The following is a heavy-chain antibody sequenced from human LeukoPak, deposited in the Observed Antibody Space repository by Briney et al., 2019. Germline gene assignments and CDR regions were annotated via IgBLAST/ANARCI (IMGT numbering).Heavy chain of an antibody. Sequence: GASVKVSCKVSGYTLTELSMHWVRQAPGKGLEWMGGFDPEDGETIYAQKFQGRVTMTEDTSTDTAYKELSSLRSEDTAVYYCATGVVPLRGDAFDIWGQGTMVTVSS. CDR3: ATGVVPLRGDAFDI. CDR2: FDPEDGET. CDR1: GYTLTELS. J-gene: IGHJ3*02. V-gene: IGHV1-24*01.